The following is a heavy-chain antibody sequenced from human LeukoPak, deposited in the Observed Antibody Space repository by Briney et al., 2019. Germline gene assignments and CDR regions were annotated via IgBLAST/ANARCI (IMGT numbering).Heavy chain of an antibody. J-gene: IGHJ6*02. V-gene: IGHV1-18*01. CDR1: GYTFTSYG. CDR2: ISAYNGNT. CDR3: ARSIAVLRYFDWLSHYYYGMDV. Sequence: ASVKVSCKASGYTFTSYGISWVRQAPGQGLEWMGWISAYNGNTNYAQKLQGRVTMTTDTSTSTAHMELRSLRSDDTAVYYCARSIAVLRYFDWLSHYYYGMDVWGQGTTVTVSS. D-gene: IGHD3-9*01.